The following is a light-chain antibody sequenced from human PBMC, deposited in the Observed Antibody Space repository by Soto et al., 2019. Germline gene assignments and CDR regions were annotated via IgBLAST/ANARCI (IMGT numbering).Light chain of an antibody. J-gene: IGKJ1*01. CDR1: QSISNF. Sequence: DIQMTQSPSFLSASAGDRVTIFCRASQSISNFLHWYQQKPGKAPKLLIYAASKLESGVPSRFGGSGSGTDFTLTISSLQPEDFATYYCQQSYRNPRTFGLGTMVDIK. CDR2: AAS. CDR3: QQSYRNPRT. V-gene: IGKV1-39*01.